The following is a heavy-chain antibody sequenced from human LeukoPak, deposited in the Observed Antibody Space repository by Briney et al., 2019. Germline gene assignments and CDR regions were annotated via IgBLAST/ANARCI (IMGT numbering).Heavy chain of an antibody. CDR3: ARLYYGSGSYYTAFDI. Sequence: ASVKVSCTASGYTFTSYGISWVRQAPGQGLEWMGWISAYNGNTNYAQKLQGRVTMTTDTSTSTAYMELRSLRSDDTAVYYCARLYYGSGSYYTAFDIWGQGTMVTVSS. CDR1: GYTFTSYG. V-gene: IGHV1-18*01. CDR2: ISAYNGNT. J-gene: IGHJ3*02. D-gene: IGHD3-10*01.